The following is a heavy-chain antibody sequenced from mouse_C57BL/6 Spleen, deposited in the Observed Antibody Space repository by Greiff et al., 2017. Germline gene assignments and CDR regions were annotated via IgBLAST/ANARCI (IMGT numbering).Heavy chain of an antibody. J-gene: IGHJ4*01. CDR1: GYSFTEYN. D-gene: IGHD1-1*01. V-gene: IGHV1-62-2*01. CDR3: ARHEDDYYGSSDYYAMDY. Sequence: QVQLQQSGAELVKPGASVKLSCKASGYSFTEYNIHWVKQRSGQGLEWIGWFYPGSGSIKYNEKFKDKATLTADKSSSTVYMELSSLTSEDSAGYVCARHEDDYYGSSDYYAMDYWGQGTSVTVSS. CDR2: FYPGSGSI.